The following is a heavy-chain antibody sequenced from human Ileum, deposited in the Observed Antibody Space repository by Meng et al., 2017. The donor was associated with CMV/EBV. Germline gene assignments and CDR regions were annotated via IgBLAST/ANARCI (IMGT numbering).Heavy chain of an antibody. D-gene: IGHD2-2*01. V-gene: IGHV2-5*01. CDR3: AHRLRLGYSCSSGCYGFDY. CDR1: GFSLSTAGVG. J-gene: IGHJ4*02. CDR2: IYGNDDK. Sequence: QITLKDSGPPLVKPTQTLTLPCTFSGFSLSTAGVGVGWIRQPPGKALEWLALIYGNDDKRYSPSLNNRLTITKDTSKNQVVLKMTNLDPADTATYYCAHRLRLGYSCSSGCYGFDYWGQGTLVTVSS.